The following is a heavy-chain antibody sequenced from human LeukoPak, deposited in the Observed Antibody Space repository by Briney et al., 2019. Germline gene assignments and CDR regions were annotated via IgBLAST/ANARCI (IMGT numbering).Heavy chain of an antibody. CDR3: ASIPYDTLTGYYRGIDY. CDR2: IYYSGST. J-gene: IGHJ4*02. CDR1: GGSISSSSYY. Sequence: PSETLSLTCTVSGGSISSSSYYWGWIRQPPGKGLEWIVSIYYSGSTYYNPSLKSRVTISVDTSKNQFSLKLSSVTAADTAVYYCASIPYDTLTGYYRGIDYWGQGTLVTVSS. V-gene: IGHV4-39*01. D-gene: IGHD3-9*01.